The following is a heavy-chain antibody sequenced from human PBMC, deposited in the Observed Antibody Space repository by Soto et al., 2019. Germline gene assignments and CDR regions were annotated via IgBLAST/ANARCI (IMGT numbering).Heavy chain of an antibody. CDR3: VRYDRINMKPYSPEGFHI. D-gene: IGHD3-3*02. Sequence: PSGTLYRTSTVSGDCRSISNSHWGWTRQPPGKGLEYIGSVYYGGAIFYSGNIYYNPSLKSRVTISVDTSKNQFSLRLSSVTAADTGVYYCVRYDRINMKPYSPEGFHIWGQGTIVTVSS. J-gene: IGHJ3*02. CDR1: GDCRSISNSH. V-gene: IGHV4-39*01. CDR2: VYYGGAIFYSGNI.